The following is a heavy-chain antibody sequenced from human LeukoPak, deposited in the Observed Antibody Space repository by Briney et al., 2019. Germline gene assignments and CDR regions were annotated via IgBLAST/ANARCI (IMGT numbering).Heavy chain of an antibody. CDR3: ARSSHDFWSGYSWFDP. D-gene: IGHD3-3*01. V-gene: IGHV4-61*02. CDR1: GGSISSGSYY. CDR2: IYTSGST. Sequence: PSETLSLTCTVSGGSISSGSYYWSWIRQPAGKGLEWIGRIYTSGSTNYNPSLKSRVTMSVDTSKNQFSLKLSSVTAADTAVYHCARSSHDFWSGYSWFDPWGQGTLVTVSS. J-gene: IGHJ5*02.